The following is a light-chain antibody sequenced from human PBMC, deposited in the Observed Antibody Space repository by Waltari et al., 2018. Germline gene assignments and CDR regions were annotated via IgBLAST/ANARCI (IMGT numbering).Light chain of an antibody. V-gene: IGLV3-19*01. CDR2: DKN. CDR1: SLRSYY. Sequence: SSELTQDPAVSVAMGQTVRITCQGDSLRSYYASWYQPRPGQAPILVMYDKNNRPSGVPDRFSGSSSHNTASVTITGAQAEDEASYYCHSRDASGVAGSFGGGTKLTVL. CDR3: HSRDASGVAGS. J-gene: IGLJ2*01.